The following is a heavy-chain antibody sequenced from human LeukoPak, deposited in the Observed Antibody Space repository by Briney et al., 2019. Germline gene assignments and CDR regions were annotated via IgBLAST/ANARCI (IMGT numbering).Heavy chain of an antibody. CDR3: ATDTGYSSSWLNYYYYGMDV. J-gene: IGHJ6*02. Sequence: ASVKVSCKVSGYTLTELSMHWVRQAPGKGLEWMGGFDPEDGETIYAQKFQGRVTMTEDTSTVTAYMELSSLRSEDTAVYYCATDTGYSSSWLNYYYYGMDVWGQGTTVTVSS. D-gene: IGHD6-13*01. CDR2: FDPEDGET. CDR1: GYTLTELS. V-gene: IGHV1-24*01.